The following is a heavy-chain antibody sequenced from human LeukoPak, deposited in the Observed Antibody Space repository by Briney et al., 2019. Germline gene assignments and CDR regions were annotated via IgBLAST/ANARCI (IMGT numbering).Heavy chain of an antibody. D-gene: IGHD5-18*01. Sequence: KPSETLSLTCTVSGGSISSYYWSWIRQPPGKGLEWIAYMRDTVNTKDNPSFKSRLTLSADTSKNQFSLRLSSVTAADSAVYYCATIKRGNIYGYFDFWGQGILVTVSS. J-gene: IGHJ4*02. CDR1: GGSISSYY. CDR3: ATIKRGNIYGYFDF. V-gene: IGHV4-59*01. CDR2: MRDTVNT.